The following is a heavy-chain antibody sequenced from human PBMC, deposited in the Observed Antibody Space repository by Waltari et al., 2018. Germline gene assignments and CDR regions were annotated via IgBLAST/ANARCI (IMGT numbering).Heavy chain of an antibody. CDR1: GGTFNSYA. J-gene: IGHJ4*02. V-gene: IGHV1-69*12. D-gene: IGHD4-4*01. Sequence: QVQLVQSGAEVKKPGSSVKVSCKASGGTFNSYAISWVRQVPGQGLEWMGGIIPFLGIADYAQKFQGRDTITADESTTTAYMDLSSLRSDDTAVYYCARRSNSDYILDYWGQGTLVTVFS. CDR3: ARRSNSDYILDY. CDR2: IIPFLGIA.